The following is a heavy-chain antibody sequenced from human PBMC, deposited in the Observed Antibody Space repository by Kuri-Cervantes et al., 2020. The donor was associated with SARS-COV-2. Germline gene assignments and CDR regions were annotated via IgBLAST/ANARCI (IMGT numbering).Heavy chain of an antibody. CDR2: ISSSGSTI. J-gene: IGHJ4*02. CDR1: GFTFSSYS. Sequence: GGSLRLSCAASGFTFSSYSMNWVRQAPGKGLEWVSYISSSGSTIYYADSVKGRFTISRDNAKNSLYLQMNSLRAEDTAAYYCAREGRMGSSSWTLDYWGQGTLVTVSS. CDR3: AREGRMGSSSWTLDY. V-gene: IGHV3-48*04. D-gene: IGHD6-13*01.